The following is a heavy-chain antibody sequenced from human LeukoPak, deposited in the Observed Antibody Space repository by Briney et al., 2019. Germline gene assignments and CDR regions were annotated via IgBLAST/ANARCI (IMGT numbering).Heavy chain of an antibody. CDR2: IYYSGST. D-gene: IGHD6-13*01. Sequence: PSETLSLTCTVSGGSISSGGYYWSWIPQPPGKGLEWIGYIYYSGSTNYNPSLKSRVTISVDTSKNQFSLKLSSVTAADTAVYYCASLPIYSSSWFTPFYWGQGTLVTVSS. CDR1: GGSISSGGYY. J-gene: IGHJ4*02. V-gene: IGHV4-61*08. CDR3: ASLPIYSSSWFTPFY.